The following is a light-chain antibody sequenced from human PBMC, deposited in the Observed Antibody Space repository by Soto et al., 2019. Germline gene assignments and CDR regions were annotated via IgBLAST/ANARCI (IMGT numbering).Light chain of an antibody. CDR3: HQRKSWPRT. CDR1: QSVSSGY. Sequence: EIVLTQSPGTLSLSPGEGATLSCRASQSVSSGYLAWYQQKPGQTPRLLIYDTSNRATGIPARFSGSGSGTDFTLTISSLEPEDFAVYYCHQRKSWPRTFGQGTKVDIK. CDR2: DTS. V-gene: IGKV3-11*01. J-gene: IGKJ1*01.